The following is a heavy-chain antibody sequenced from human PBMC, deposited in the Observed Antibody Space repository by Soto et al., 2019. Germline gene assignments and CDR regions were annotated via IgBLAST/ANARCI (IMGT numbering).Heavy chain of an antibody. CDR1: GFTFDDYT. V-gene: IGHV3-43*01. D-gene: IGHD3-10*01. J-gene: IGHJ4*02. CDR2: ISWDGGST. Sequence: GGSLRLSCAASGFTFDDYTMHWVRQAPGKGLEWVSLISWDGGSTYYADSVKGRFTISRDNSKNSLYLQMNSLRTEDTALYYCAKDKYYYGYLDYWGQGTLVTVSS. CDR3: AKDKYYYGYLDY.